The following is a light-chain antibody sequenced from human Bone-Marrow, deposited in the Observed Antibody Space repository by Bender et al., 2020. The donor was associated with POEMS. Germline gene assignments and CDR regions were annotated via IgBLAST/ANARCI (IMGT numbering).Light chain of an antibody. CDR1: SSDVGAYNY. CDR2: GVT. V-gene: IGLV2-11*01. CDR3: CSYAGSYPYV. J-gene: IGLJ1*01. Sequence: QSVVTQPPSLSEAPRQRVTISCTGTSSDVGAYNYVSWYQHHPGKAPKLIIYGVTQRPSGVPDRFSGSKSGNPASLTISGLQAEDEADYYCCSYAGSYPYVFGAGTKVSVL.